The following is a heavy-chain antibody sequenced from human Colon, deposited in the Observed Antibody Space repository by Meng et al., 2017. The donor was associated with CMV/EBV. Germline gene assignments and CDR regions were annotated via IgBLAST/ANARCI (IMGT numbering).Heavy chain of an antibody. CDR3: ARGQFLHYFDD. CDR2: ISSRGDKR. D-gene: IGHD2/OR15-2a*01. CDR1: DFTFSHYG. V-gene: IGHV3-23*01. J-gene: IGHJ4*02. Sequence: GGSLRLSCAASDFTFSHYGIHWVRQAPGKGLEWVAAISSRGDKRDYADSVKGRFTISRDNFRNTVILQMSSMKVEDTAVYYCARGQFLHYFDDWGRGTLVTISS.